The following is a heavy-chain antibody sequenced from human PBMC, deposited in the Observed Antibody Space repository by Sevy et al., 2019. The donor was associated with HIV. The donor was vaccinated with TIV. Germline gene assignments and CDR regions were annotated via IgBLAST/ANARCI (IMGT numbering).Heavy chain of an antibody. Sequence: SETLSLTCTVSGDSINTYYWSWIRQAPGKGLEWIGYVSHSGNTNYNPSLKSRVSMSVDTSTNQFSLKVKSVTAADTAVYYCARLRWDLVVVPGATPGCYFDSWGQGTLVTVSS. CDR1: GDSINTYY. V-gene: IGHV4-59*08. CDR3: ARLRWDLVVVPGATPGCYFDS. CDR2: VSHSGNT. D-gene: IGHD2-2*02. J-gene: IGHJ4*02.